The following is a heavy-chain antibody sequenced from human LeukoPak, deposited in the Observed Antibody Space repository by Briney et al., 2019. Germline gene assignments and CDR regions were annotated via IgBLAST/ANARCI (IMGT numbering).Heavy chain of an antibody. CDR2: IRSKAYGGTT. CDR3: TREGIHDYGDVKVHQRGSYYYYMDV. V-gene: IGHV3-49*04. CDR1: GFTFGDYA. J-gene: IGHJ6*03. Sequence: GGSLRLSCTASGFTFGDYAMSWVRQAPGKGLEWVGFIRSKAYGGTTEYAASGKGRFTISRDDSKSIAYLQMNSLKTEDTAVYYCTREGIHDYGDVKVHQRGSYYYYMDVWGKGTTVTISS. D-gene: IGHD4-17*01.